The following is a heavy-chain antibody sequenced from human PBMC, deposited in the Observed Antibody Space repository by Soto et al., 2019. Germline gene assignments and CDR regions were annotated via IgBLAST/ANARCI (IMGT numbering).Heavy chain of an antibody. D-gene: IGHD6-6*01. CDR2: INRNGDTI. CDR1: GFTLSDYY. J-gene: IGHJ4*02. Sequence: QVQLVESGGGLVKPGGSLRLSCAASGFTLSDYYMSWIRRAPGKGLECLSYINRNGDTIYYADSVKGRFTISRDNARNSLYLQISSLRAEDTAIYYCARAHGISSSSDYWGQGTLVTVSS. V-gene: IGHV3-11*01. CDR3: ARAHGISSSSDY.